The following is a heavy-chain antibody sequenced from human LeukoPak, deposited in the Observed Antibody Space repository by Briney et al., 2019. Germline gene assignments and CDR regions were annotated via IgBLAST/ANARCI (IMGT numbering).Heavy chain of an antibody. CDR1: GDSFSLYY. Sequence: SETLSLTCTVSGDSFSLYYWSWIRQPAGKGLEWIGHIYASGSTNYNPSLKSRVTMSVDTSKNQFSLRLSSVTAADTAVYYCAREEALGSGSFDYWGQGTLVTVSS. V-gene: IGHV4-4*07. D-gene: IGHD1-26*01. CDR3: AREEALGSGSFDY. J-gene: IGHJ4*02. CDR2: IYASGST.